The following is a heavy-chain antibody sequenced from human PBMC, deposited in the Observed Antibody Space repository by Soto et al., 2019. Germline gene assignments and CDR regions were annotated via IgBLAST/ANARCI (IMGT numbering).Heavy chain of an antibody. CDR1: GFTFSSYA. J-gene: IGHJ6*02. CDR3: AKDSGRYFDWSSNYYYYYGMDV. V-gene: IGHV3-23*01. Sequence: GGSLRLSCAASGFTFSSYAMSWVRQAPGKGLEWVSAISGSGGSTYYADSVKGRFTISRDNSKNTLYLQMNSLRAEDTAVYYCAKDSGRYFDWSSNYYYYYGMDVWSQGTTVTVSS. CDR2: ISGSGGST. D-gene: IGHD3-9*01.